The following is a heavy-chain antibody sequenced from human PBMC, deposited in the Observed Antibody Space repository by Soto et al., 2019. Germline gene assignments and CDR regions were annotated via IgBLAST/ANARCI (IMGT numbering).Heavy chain of an antibody. V-gene: IGHV3-74*01. Sequence: EVQLVESGGGLVQPGGSLRLSCADSGFSFSSYWMHWVRQGPEKGLVWVARINTEGTSTNYAGSVEGRFTISRDNAKNTRYLHINSPGAEDAAVYFCARSPGGYYIDWGQGTMVTVSS. J-gene: IGHJ3*01. CDR1: GFSFSSYW. CDR2: INTEGTST. CDR3: ARSPGGYYID. D-gene: IGHD2-15*01.